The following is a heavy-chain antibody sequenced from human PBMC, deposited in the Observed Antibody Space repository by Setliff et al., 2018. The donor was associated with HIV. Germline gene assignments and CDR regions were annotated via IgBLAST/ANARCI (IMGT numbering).Heavy chain of an antibody. CDR1: GYTFTSYT. D-gene: IGHD6-13*01. J-gene: IGHJ6*04. Sequence: GASVKVSCKASGYTFTSYTMHWVRQAPGQRLEWLGWINGGTGVTKYSEEFQDRVTFTRDTSASTAYMELSSLQSEDMAVYYCARGRGSSSWEDDIYVWGKGATGTVSP. CDR3: ARGRGSSSWEDDIYV. V-gene: IGHV1-3*03. CDR2: INGGTGVT.